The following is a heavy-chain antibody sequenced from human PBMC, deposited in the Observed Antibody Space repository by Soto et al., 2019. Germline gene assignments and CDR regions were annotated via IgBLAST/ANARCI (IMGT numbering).Heavy chain of an antibody. CDR3: ARAGTAPYYFYGMDV. J-gene: IGHJ6*02. V-gene: IGHV1-18*01. CDR2: ISTYNGDT. CDR1: GYTFSTSV. Sequence: QVQLVQSGAEVRKPGASVKVSCKASGYTFSTSVMSWLRQAPGQGLEWMGWISTYNGDTNDAPKFQDRVTMTSDTFTSTVYMELRSLRSDDTAVYYCARAGTAPYYFYGMDVWGQGTRVTVS. D-gene: IGHD2-21*02.